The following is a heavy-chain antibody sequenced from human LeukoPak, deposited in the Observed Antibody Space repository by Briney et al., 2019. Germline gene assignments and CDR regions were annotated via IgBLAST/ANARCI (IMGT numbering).Heavy chain of an antibody. V-gene: IGHV3-49*03. J-gene: IGHJ6*02. CDR3: TRYYDFWSGGYYYYYGMDV. CDR1: GFTFGDYA. Sequence: GGSLRLSCTASGFTFGDYAMSWFRQAPGKGLEWVGFIRSKAYGGTTEYAASVKGRLTISRDDSKSIAYLQMNSLKTEDTAVYYCTRYYDFWSGGYYYYYGMDVWGQGTTVTVSS. D-gene: IGHD3-3*01. CDR2: IRSKAYGGTT.